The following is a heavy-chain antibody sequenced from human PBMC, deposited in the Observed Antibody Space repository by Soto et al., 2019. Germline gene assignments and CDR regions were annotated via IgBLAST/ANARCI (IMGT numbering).Heavy chain of an antibody. V-gene: IGHV3-30-3*01. Sequence: PGGSLRLSCAASGFTFSSYAMHWVRQAPGKGLEWVADISYDGSNKYYIDSVKGRFTISRDNAKNSLDLQMNSLRADDTAVYYCARDPWDYWGQGTLVTVSS. CDR2: ISYDGSNK. CDR3: ARDPWDY. CDR1: GFTFSSYA. J-gene: IGHJ4*02.